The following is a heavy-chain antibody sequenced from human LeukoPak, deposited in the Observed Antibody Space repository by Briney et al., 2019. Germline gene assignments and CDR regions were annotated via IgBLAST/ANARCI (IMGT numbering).Heavy chain of an antibody. CDR3: ARDARFRAYGMDV. Sequence: SETLSLTCTVSGGSISSYYWSWIRQPPGKGLEWIGYIYYSGSTNYNPSLKSRVTISVDTSKNQFSLKLSSVTAADTAVYYCARDARFRAYGMDVWGQGTTVTVSS. J-gene: IGHJ6*02. V-gene: IGHV4-59*01. D-gene: IGHD3-3*01. CDR2: IYYSGST. CDR1: GGSISSYY.